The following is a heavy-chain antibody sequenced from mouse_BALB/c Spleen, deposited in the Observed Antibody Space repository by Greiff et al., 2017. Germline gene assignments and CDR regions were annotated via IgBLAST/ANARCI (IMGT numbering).Heavy chain of an antibody. V-gene: IGHV1-7*01. CDR2: INPSTGYT. D-gene: IGHD1-1*01. Sequence: VQLQPSGAELAKPGASGKMSCKASGFTFTSYWMHWVKQRPGQGLEWIGYINPSTGYTEYNQKFKDKATLTADKSSSTAYMQLSSLTSEDSAVYYCARGPVVGAMDYWGQGTSVTVSS. CDR1: GFTFTSYW. CDR3: ARGPVVGAMDY. J-gene: IGHJ4*01.